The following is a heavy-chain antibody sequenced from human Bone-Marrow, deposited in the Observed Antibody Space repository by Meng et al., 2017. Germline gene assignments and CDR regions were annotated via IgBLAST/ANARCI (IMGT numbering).Heavy chain of an antibody. CDR3: ARAGYSSGWTNTYYYYGMDV. CDR2: ISYDGSNK. V-gene: IGHV3-30*01. J-gene: IGHJ6*02. CDR1: GFTFSSYN. Sequence: GESPKIPCAASGFTFSSYNMHWVRQAPGKGLEWVAVISYDGSNKYYADSVKGRFTISRDNSENTLYLQMNSLRAEDTAVYYCARAGYSSGWTNTYYYYGMDVWGQGTTVTVSS. D-gene: IGHD6-19*01.